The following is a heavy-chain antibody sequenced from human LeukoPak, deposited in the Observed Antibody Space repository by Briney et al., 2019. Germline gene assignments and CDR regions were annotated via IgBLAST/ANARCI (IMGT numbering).Heavy chain of an antibody. CDR1: GYTFTGYY. CDR2: INPNSGGT. J-gene: IGHJ2*01. Sequence: GASVKVSCKASGYTFTGYYMHWVRQAPGQGLEWMGWINPNSGGTNYAQKFQGRVTMTRDTSISTAYMELSRLRSDDTAVYYCARDRIQLRLFDSNWYFDLWGRRTLVTVSS. V-gene: IGHV1-2*02. CDR3: ARDRIQLRLFDSNWYFDL. D-gene: IGHD5-18*01.